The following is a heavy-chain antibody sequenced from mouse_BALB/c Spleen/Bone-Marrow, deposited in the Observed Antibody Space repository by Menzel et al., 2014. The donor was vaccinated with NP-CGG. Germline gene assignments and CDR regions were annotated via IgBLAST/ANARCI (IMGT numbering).Heavy chain of an antibody. CDR2: IWSGGST. CDR3: ARKELGLNWYFDV. Sequence: VKLMESGPGLVQPSQSLSITCTVSGFSLTSYGVHWVRQSPGKGLEWLGVIWSGGSTDYNAAFISRLSISKDNSKSQVFFKMNSPQANDTAIYYCARKELGLNWYFDVWGAGTTVTVSS. CDR1: GFSLTSYG. D-gene: IGHD4-1*01. J-gene: IGHJ1*01. V-gene: IGHV2-2*02.